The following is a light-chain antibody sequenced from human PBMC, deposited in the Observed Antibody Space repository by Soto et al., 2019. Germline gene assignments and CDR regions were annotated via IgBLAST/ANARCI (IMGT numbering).Light chain of an antibody. J-gene: IGKJ5*01. CDR1: QSVSSN. CDR3: QQYNNWSIT. V-gene: IGKV3-15*01. Sequence: EIVLTQSPGTLSLSPGERAILSCRASQSVSSNLAWYQQKPGQAPRLLIYGASTRATGIPARFSGSGSGTEFTLTISSLQSEDFAVYYCQQYNNWSITFGQGTRLEIK. CDR2: GAS.